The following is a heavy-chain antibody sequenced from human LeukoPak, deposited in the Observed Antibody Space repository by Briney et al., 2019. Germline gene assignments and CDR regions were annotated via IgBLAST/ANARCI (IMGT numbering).Heavy chain of an antibody. D-gene: IGHD2-21*01. V-gene: IGHV3-23*01. CDR1: GITLSNYG. Sequence: GGSLRLSCAVSGITLSNYGMSWVRQTPGKGLEWVAGISDSGGRTNYADSVNGRFTISRDNPKNTLYLQMNSLRAEDTAVYFCAKRGVVIRVDSWGQGALVTVSS. CDR3: AKRGVVIRVDS. J-gene: IGHJ4*02. CDR2: ISDSGGRT.